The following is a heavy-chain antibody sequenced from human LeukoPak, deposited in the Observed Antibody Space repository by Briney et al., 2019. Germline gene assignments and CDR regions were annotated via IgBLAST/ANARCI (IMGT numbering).Heavy chain of an antibody. Sequence: PGGSLRLSCAASGFTFSSYWMSWVRQAPGKGLEWVANIKQDGSEKYYVDSVKGRFTISRDNAKNSLYLQMNSLRAEDTAVYYCARVRFCSSTKCHSYIENWGQGTPVTVSS. V-gene: IGHV3-7*01. J-gene: IGHJ4*02. CDR2: IKQDGSEK. CDR3: ARVRFCSSTKCHSYIEN. D-gene: IGHD2-2*01. CDR1: GFTFSSYW.